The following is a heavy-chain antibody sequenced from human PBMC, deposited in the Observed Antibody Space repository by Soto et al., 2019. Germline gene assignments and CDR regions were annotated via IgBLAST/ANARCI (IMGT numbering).Heavy chain of an antibody. J-gene: IGHJ4*02. CDR3: ASGASRWYPYFFDS. CDR1: EGTFNSYA. CDR2: IIPYYTTL. V-gene: IGHV1-69*01. D-gene: IGHD6-13*01. Sequence: QAQVVQSGAEVRKPGSSVKLSCKASEGTFNSYAIAWVRQAPGQGLEWMGGIIPYYTTLNYAQKFQDRVTITADDSTSTVYMERSSLRSDDTAVYFCASGASRWYPYFFDSWAQGTLVTVSS.